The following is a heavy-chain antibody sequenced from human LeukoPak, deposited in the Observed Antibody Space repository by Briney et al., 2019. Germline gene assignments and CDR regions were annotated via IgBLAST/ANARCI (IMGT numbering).Heavy chain of an antibody. CDR1: GGSISSGSYY. CDR3: ARAEWLHWFVP. Sequence: SQTLSLTCTVSGGSISSGSYYWSWIRQPAGKGLEWIGRIYTSGSTNYNPSLKSRVTISVDTSKNQFSLKLSSVTAADTAVYYCARAEWLHWFVPWGQGTLVTVSS. D-gene: IGHD3-3*01. CDR2: IYTSGST. V-gene: IGHV4-61*02. J-gene: IGHJ5*02.